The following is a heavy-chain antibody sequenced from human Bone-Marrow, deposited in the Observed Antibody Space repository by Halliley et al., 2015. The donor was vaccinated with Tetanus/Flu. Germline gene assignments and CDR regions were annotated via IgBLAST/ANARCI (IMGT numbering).Heavy chain of an antibody. D-gene: IGHD1-26*01. CDR3: AKAGFTGSYVIGS. J-gene: IGHJ5*02. V-gene: IGHV3-23*01. CDR2: ISASGGGR. Sequence: SLRLSCAAPGFTFSNYAMHWVRQAPGKGLEWVSAISASGGGRYYADFVKGRFTISRDDSKNTLYLELSTLRAEDTAVYYCAKAGFTGSYVIGSWGQGTRVTVSS. CDR1: GFTFSNYA.